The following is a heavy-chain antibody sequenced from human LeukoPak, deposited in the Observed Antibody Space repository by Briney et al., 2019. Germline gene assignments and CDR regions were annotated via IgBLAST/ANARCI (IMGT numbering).Heavy chain of an antibody. CDR1: GFTFSSYW. D-gene: IGHD6-19*01. Sequence: GGSLRLSCAASGFTFSSYWMHWVRQAPGKGLVWVSRINSDGSSTSYADSVKGRFTISRDNAKNTLYLQMNSLRAEDTAVYYCARSHIAVAGYIFDYWGQGTLVTVSS. J-gene: IGHJ4*02. CDR2: INSDGSST. CDR3: ARSHIAVAGYIFDY. V-gene: IGHV3-74*01.